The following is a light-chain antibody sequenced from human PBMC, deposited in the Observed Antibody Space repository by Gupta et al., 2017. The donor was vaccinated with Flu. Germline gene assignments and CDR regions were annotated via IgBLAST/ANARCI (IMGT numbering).Light chain of an antibody. CDR1: QSLLKSNGSNY. CDR2: LSS. Sequence: EIVMTQYPLSLPVAPGESASMSCRSSQSLLKSNGSNYLDWYLQRPGRSTQLLIYLSSHRASGVPDRFSGSGSGTDFTLKISRVEAEDVGVYYCMQSLQGLTFGGGTKMEIK. V-gene: IGKV2-28*01. CDR3: MQSLQGLT. J-gene: IGKJ4*01.